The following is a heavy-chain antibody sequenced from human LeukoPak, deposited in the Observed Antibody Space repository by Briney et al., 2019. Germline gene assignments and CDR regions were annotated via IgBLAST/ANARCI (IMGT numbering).Heavy chain of an antibody. D-gene: IGHD3-10*01. CDR3: FVLLWFGDYYYGMDV. J-gene: IGHJ6*02. CDR2: INPSGGST. Sequence: ASVKVSCKASGYTFTSYGISWVRQAPGQGLEWMGIINPSGGSTSYAQKFQGRVTMTRDTSTSTVYMELSSLRSEDTAVYYCFVLLWFGDYYYGMDVWGQGTTVTVSS. V-gene: IGHV1-46*01. CDR1: GYTFTSYG.